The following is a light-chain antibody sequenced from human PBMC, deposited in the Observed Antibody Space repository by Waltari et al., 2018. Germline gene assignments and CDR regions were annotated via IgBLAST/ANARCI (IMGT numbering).Light chain of an antibody. CDR3: CSYAGGSTFV. J-gene: IGLJ1*01. CDR1: RRYVGGINL. V-gene: IGLV2-23*03. Sequence: QSALTQPASVSGSPGQPITIPCPGTRRYVGGINLFSWYQHHPNKAPKLIIYEGVKRPLGVSNRFSGSKSGNTASLTISGLQAEDEADYYCCSYAGGSTFVFGTGTEVTVL. CDR2: EGV.